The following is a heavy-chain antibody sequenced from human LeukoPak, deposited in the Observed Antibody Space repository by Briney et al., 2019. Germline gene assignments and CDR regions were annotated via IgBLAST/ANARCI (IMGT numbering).Heavy chain of an antibody. V-gene: IGHV3-30*04. Sequence: GGSLRLSCAASGFTFSNYAMHWVRQAPGKGLEWVAVISYDGSNKYYTDSVKGRFTISGDSSKNTLYLQMNSLRPEDTAVCYCAREDGSDAFDIWGQGTMVTVSS. D-gene: IGHD3-10*01. CDR3: AREDGSDAFDI. CDR1: GFTFSNYA. CDR2: ISYDGSNK. J-gene: IGHJ3*02.